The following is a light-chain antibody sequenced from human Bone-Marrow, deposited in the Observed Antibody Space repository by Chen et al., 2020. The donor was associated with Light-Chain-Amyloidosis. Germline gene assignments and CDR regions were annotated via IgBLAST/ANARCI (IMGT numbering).Light chain of an antibody. J-gene: IGLJ1*01. V-gene: IGLV2-8*01. CDR2: EVT. CDR3: ASYAGTSLYV. CDR1: SSDVGGYNY. Sequence: QSALTQPPSVSGSPGQSVTISCTGSSSDVGGYNYVSWSQHHPGKAPKLMIYEVTKRPSGVPDRFSGAKSGNTASLTVSGLQAEDAADYYCASYAGTSLYVFGSGTKVTVL.